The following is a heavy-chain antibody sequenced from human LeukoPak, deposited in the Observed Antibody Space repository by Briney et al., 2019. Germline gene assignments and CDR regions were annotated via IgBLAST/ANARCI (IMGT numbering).Heavy chain of an antibody. Sequence: SETLSLTCTVSGDSVSSGSSYWSWIRQPPGKGLEWIGYIYYSGSTNYNPSLKSRVTISVDTSKNQCSLKLSSVTAADTAVYYCARGSAWYFVYWGQGTLVTVSS. V-gene: IGHV4-61*01. J-gene: IGHJ4*02. CDR1: GDSVSSGSSY. D-gene: IGHD6-19*01. CDR2: IYYSGST. CDR3: ARGSAWYFVY.